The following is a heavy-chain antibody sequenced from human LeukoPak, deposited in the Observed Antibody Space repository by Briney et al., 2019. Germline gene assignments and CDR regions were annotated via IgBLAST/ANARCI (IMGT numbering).Heavy chain of an antibody. Sequence: GESLKISCKGSGYSFTSYWIGWLRQMPGKGLEWMGIIYPGDSDTRYSPSFQGQVTISADKSISTAYLQWSSLKASDTAMYYCARHNGDRLWYFDLWGRGTLVTVSS. V-gene: IGHV5-51*01. D-gene: IGHD4-17*01. CDR2: IYPGDSDT. J-gene: IGHJ2*01. CDR1: GYSFTSYW. CDR3: ARHNGDRLWYFDL.